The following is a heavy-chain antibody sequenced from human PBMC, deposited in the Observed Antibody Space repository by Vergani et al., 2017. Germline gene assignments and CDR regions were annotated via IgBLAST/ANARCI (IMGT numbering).Heavy chain of an antibody. V-gene: IGHV4-38-2*01. CDR1: GYSTSSGYY. CDR3: VRHGDRGRADYYYFGMDV. J-gene: IGHJ6*02. CDR2: IYHGGVT. Sequence: QVQLQESDPGPVKPSETLSLTCVVSGYSTSSGYYWGWIRQPPGKGLEWIASIYHGGVTYFNPSLKSRLTILVDTSKNQFSLNLTSVTAADTAMYYCVRHGDRGRADYYYFGMDVWGQGTTVTVSS. D-gene: IGHD3-10*01.